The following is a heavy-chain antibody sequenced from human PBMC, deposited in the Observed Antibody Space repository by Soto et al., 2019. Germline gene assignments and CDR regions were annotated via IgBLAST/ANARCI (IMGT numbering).Heavy chain of an antibody. CDR1: GCTFSSYT. J-gene: IGHJ3*02. Sequence: QVQLVQSGAEVKKPGSSVKVSCKASGCTFSSYTISWVRQAPGQGLEWMGRIVPILGIANYAQKFQGRVTITADISTSTAYMELSSLRSEDTAVYYCARDRVGAQFDIWGQGTMVTVSS. D-gene: IGHD1-26*01. CDR2: IVPILGIA. V-gene: IGHV1-69*08. CDR3: ARDRVGAQFDI.